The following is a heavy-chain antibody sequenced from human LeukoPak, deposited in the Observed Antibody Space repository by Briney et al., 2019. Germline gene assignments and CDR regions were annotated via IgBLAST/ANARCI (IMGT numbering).Heavy chain of an antibody. CDR3: ARGQAYCGADCYSD. CDR1: GFSISHYY. V-gene: IGHV3-66*01. Sequence: GGSLRLSCAASGFSISHYYITWVRQTPGKGLDWVSVIYTGGGTNYGDSVKGRFTISRDNSKNTLYLQMNSLRADDTAIYYCARGQAYCGADCYSDWGQGTLVTVSS. J-gene: IGHJ4*02. CDR2: IYTGGGT. D-gene: IGHD2-21*02.